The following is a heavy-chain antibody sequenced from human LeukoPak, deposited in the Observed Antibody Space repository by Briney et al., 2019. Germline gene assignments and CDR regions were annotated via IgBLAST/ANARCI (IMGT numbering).Heavy chain of an antibody. CDR2: ISSSSSSI. V-gene: IGHV3-21*01. CDR1: GFTFSGYT. Sequence: PGGSLRLSCAASGFTFSGYTMNWVRQAPGKGLEWVSSISSSSSSIYYADSVKGRFTISRDNAKNSLYLQMNSLRAEDTAVYYCARVQRGEMATFDYWGQGILVSVSS. J-gene: IGHJ4*02. CDR3: ARVQRGEMATFDY. D-gene: IGHD5-24*01.